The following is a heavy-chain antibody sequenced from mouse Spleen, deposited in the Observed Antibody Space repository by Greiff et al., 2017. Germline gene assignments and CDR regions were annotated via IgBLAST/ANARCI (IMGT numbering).Heavy chain of an antibody. V-gene: IGHV1-64*01. J-gene: IGHJ2*01. Sequence: QVQLQQPGAELVKPGASVKLSCKASGYTFTSYWMHWVKQRPGQGLEWIGMIHPNSGSTNYNEKFKSKATLTVDKSSSTAYMQLSSLTSEDSAVYYCARATTAHYFDYWGQGTTLTVSS. CDR2: IHPNSGST. CDR1: GYTFTSYW. D-gene: IGHD1-2*01. CDR3: ARATTAHYFDY.